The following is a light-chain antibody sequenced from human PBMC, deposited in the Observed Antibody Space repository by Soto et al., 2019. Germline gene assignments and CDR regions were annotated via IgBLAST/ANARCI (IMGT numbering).Light chain of an antibody. CDR3: SSYSISTAYL. V-gene: IGLV1-40*01. J-gene: IGLJ1*01. CDR1: SSNIGAGYD. Sequence: QSVLTQPPSVSGAPGQRVTISCSGSSSNIGAGYDVHWYQQLPGTAPKLLIYANSNRPSGVPDRFSGSKSGTSASLAITGLQAEDEADYFCSSYSISTAYLFGPGTKVTVL. CDR2: ANS.